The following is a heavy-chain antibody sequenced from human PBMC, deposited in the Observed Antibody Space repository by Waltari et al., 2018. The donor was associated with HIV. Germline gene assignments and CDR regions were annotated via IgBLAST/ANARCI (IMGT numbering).Heavy chain of an antibody. CDR2: TYHRCRGFQ. CDR1: GDSVSSDSAA. Sequence: HVQLLQSGPGLVTSSPTPSITCAISGDSVSSDSAAWDSISLSPSGRLELLGRTYHRCRGFQLYAPSVRGRIRVDVDTSVNHFSLHLDSVTPDDTAVYYCARDSNGLDYWGQGTVVTVSS. V-gene: IGHV6-1*02. J-gene: IGHJ4*02. D-gene: IGHD4-4*01. CDR3: ARDSNGLDY.